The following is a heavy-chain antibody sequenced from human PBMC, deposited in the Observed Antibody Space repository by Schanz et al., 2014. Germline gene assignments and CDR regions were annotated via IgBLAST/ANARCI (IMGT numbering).Heavy chain of an antibody. Sequence: EVQLLESGGGLVEPGGSLRLSCAASGFSFSSYAMGWVRQARGKGLEWVSAMNESHSTIYYADSVRGRFTISRDNAENTLYVEMNSLRAEDTAVYYCANNWNLDYWGQGTLVTVSS. CDR3: ANNWNLDY. V-gene: IGHV3-23*01. D-gene: IGHD1-20*01. CDR2: MNESHSTI. CDR1: GFSFSSYA. J-gene: IGHJ4*02.